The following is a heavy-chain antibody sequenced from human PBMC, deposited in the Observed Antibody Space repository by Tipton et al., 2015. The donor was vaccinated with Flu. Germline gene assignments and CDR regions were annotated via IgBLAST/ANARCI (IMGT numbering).Heavy chain of an antibody. V-gene: IGHV4-38-2*01. CDR1: GDSISSDYY. Sequence: TLSLTCAVSGDSISSDYYWGWIRQFPGKGLEWIGTVSRTGSTIYNASLRSRVAISLDTSKNQFSLRLNSVTAADTAVYYCARAGGGNSVDYWGQGTLVTVSS. CDR3: ARAGGGNSVDY. J-gene: IGHJ4*02. CDR2: VSRTGST. D-gene: IGHD4-23*01.